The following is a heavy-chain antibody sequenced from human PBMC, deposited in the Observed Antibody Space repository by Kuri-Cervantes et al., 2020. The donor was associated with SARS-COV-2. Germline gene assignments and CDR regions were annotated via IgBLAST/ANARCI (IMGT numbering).Heavy chain of an antibody. D-gene: IGHD5-18*01. Sequence: SVKVSCKASGGTFSGYAISWLRQAPGQGLEWMGRIIPILGTANYAQKFQGRVTITADKSTSTAYMELSSLRSEDTAVYYCASRRGYSYGIAVGDAFDIWGQGTMVTVSS. CDR2: IIPILGTA. J-gene: IGHJ3*02. CDR3: ASRRGYSYGIAVGDAFDI. CDR1: GGTFSGYA. V-gene: IGHV1-69*04.